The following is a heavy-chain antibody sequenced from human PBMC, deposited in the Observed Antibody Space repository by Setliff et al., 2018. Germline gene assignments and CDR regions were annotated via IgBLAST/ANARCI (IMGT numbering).Heavy chain of an antibody. V-gene: IGHV5-51*01. CDR1: GYRFSSHW. J-gene: IGHJ3*02. CDR2: LYPGDSDT. Sequence: GESLKISCKGSGYRFSSHWIGWVRQMPGKGLEWMGILYPGDSDTRYSPSFQGQVTISADKSISTAYLQWSSLKASDTAMYYCARQAIFGSDAFDIWGQGTMVTVSS. D-gene: IGHD3-3*01. CDR3: ARQAIFGSDAFDI.